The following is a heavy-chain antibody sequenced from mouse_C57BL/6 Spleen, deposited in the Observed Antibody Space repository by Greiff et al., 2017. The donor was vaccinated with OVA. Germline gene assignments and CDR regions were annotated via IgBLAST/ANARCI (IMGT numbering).Heavy chain of an antibody. V-gene: IGHV1-82*01. Sequence: QVQLKQSGPELVKPGASVKISCKASGYAFSSSWMNWVKQRPGKGLEWIGRIYPGDGDTNYNGKFKGKATLTADKSSSTAYMQLSSLTSEDSAVYFCARDGNYYGSSPSFDYWGQGTTLTGSS. CDR1: GYAFSSSW. D-gene: IGHD1-1*01. J-gene: IGHJ2*01. CDR3: ARDGNYYGSSPSFDY. CDR2: IYPGDGDT.